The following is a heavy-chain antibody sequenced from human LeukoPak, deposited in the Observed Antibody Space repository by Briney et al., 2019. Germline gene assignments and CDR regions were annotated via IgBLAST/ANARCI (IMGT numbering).Heavy chain of an antibody. CDR3: AKLMGSGYYYHYFDY. CDR2: ISGSGGST. CDR1: GFTVRSNY. V-gene: IGHV3-23*01. D-gene: IGHD3-22*01. Sequence: GGSLRLSCAASGFTVRSNYMSWVRQAPGKGLEWVSAISGSGGSTYYADSVKGRFTISRDNSKNTLYLQMNSLRAEDTAVYYCAKLMGSGYYYHYFDYWGQGTLVTVSS. J-gene: IGHJ4*02.